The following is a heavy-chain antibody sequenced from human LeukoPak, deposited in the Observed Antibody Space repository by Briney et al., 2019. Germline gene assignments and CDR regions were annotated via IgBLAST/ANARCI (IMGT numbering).Heavy chain of an antibody. D-gene: IGHD5-12*01. Sequence: GGSLRLSCAASGFTFSSYDMTWVRQAPGKGLEWVSSISGSGSGGSTYYADSVKGRFTISRDNSKNTLYLQMNSLRAEDTAVYYCASATKIDYWGQGTLVTVSS. CDR3: ASATKIDY. J-gene: IGHJ4*02. V-gene: IGHV3-23*01. CDR2: ISGSGSGGST. CDR1: GFTFSSYD.